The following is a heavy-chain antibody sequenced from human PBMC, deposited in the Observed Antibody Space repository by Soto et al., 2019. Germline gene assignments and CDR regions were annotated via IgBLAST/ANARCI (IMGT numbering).Heavy chain of an antibody. D-gene: IGHD6-13*01. J-gene: IGHJ4*02. CDR3: ARYRREAVAGYTLDN. CDR1: GGSISSNY. CDR2: VYNSGST. Sequence: SETLSLTCTVSGGSISSNYCTWIRQPPGKGLEWIGYVYNSGSTNYNPSLKSRVTISEDTSKSQFSLKVNSMTAADTAVYYCARYRREAVAGYTLDNWGQGILVTVPS. V-gene: IGHV4-59*01.